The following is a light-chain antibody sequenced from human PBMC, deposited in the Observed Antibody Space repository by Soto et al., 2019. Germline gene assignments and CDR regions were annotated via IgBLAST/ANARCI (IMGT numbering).Light chain of an antibody. Sequence: QLVPTQPPSASGTPGQRVTTSCSGSSSNIGSNTVNWYQQLPGTAPKLLIYSNKQPPSGVPDRFTGSKSGPSASLAIYGLRSEYETDYYWAAWGDSLNGVVFGGGTKMAVL. V-gene: IGLV1-44*01. J-gene: IGLJ2*01. CDR1: SSNIGSNT. CDR3: AAWGDSLNGVV. CDR2: SNK.